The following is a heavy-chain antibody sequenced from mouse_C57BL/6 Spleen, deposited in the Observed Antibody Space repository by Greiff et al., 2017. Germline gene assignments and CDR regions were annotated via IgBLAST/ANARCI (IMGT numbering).Heavy chain of an antibody. J-gene: IGHJ2*01. CDR1: GYTFTSYW. V-gene: IGHV1-52*01. D-gene: IGHD2-3*01. CDR3: ARRDGYYAYYFDY. Sequence: QVQLQQPGAELVRPGSSVKLSCKASGYTFTSYWMHWVKPRPIQGLEWIGNIDPSDSETHYNQKFKDKATLTVDKSSSTAYMQLSSLTSEDSAVYYCARRDGYYAYYFDYWGQGTTLTVSS. CDR2: IDPSDSET.